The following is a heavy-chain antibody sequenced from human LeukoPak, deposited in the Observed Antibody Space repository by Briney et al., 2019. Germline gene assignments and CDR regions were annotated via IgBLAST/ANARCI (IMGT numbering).Heavy chain of an antibody. D-gene: IGHD4-23*01. J-gene: IGHJ5*02. V-gene: IGHV3-30-3*01. CDR1: GFTFRTYT. CDR3: ASAGAVTDSFVH. Sequence: PGGPLRLSCAASGFTFRTYTMHWACQAPGKGLEWVASISYDGYYKYYAESVKGPFIISRDNSKNTLYLQINSLRADDTAVYYCASAGAVTDSFVHWGEGTLVIVSS. CDR2: ISYDGYYK.